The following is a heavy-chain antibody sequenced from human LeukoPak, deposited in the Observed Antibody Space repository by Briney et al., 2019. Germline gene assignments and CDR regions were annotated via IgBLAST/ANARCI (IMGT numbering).Heavy chain of an antibody. CDR2: IYYSGST. V-gene: IGHV4-39*07. D-gene: IGHD1-14*01. J-gene: IGHJ6*03. CDR1: GGSISSSSYY. Sequence: PSDTLSLTCTLSGGSISSSSYYWRWICQPPGRGLEWIGSIYYSGSTYYNPSLKSRVTISVDTSKNQFSLKLSSVTAADTAVYYCAGVGPWVNPDYYYYYMDVWAKGTTVTVSS. CDR3: AGVGPWVNPDYYYYYMDV.